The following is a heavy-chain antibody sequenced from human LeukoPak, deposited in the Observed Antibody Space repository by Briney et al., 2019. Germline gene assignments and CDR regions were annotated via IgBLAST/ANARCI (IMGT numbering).Heavy chain of an antibody. CDR2: VDPEDGET. D-gene: IGHD6-13*01. J-gene: IGHJ6*03. CDR1: GYTLTDYY. CDR3: ATVRKYSSSWYKSYYYYRDV. Sequence: ASVKISRKVSGYTLTDYYMHWVQQAPGKGLEWMGLVDPEDGETIYAEKFQGRVTITADTSTDTAYMELSSLRSEDTAVYYCATVRKYSSSWYKSYYYYRDVWGKGTTVTLSS. V-gene: IGHV1-69-2*01.